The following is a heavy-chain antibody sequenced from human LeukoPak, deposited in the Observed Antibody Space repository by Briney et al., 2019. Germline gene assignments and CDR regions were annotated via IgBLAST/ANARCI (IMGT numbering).Heavy chain of an antibody. D-gene: IGHD2-15*01. J-gene: IGHJ3*02. Sequence: AGSLTLSCAASGFTFSSYWIYWVRQAPHKGLVYVSLINNDCSGTTYANSAKSRFTSSTDNTNNKVYPQMNGLRAEDTTVYYFARGGPHHAFDIWGQGTMVTVSS. CDR2: INNDCSGT. CDR1: GFTFSSYW. V-gene: IGHV3-74*01. CDR3: ARGGPHHAFDI.